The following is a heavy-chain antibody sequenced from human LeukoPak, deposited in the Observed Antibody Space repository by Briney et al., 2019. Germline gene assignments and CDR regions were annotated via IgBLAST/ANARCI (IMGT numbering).Heavy chain of an antibody. CDR1: GGSISSYY. D-gene: IGHD6-6*01. V-gene: IGHV4-4*07. CDR2: IYTSGST. Sequence: TSETLSLTCTGSGGSISSYYWSWIRQPAGKGLEWIGRIYTSGSTNYNPSLKSRVTMSVDTSKNQFSLKLSSVTAADTAVYYCAREIAARPYYYYYMDVWGKGTTVTVSS. J-gene: IGHJ6*03. CDR3: AREIAARPYYYYYMDV.